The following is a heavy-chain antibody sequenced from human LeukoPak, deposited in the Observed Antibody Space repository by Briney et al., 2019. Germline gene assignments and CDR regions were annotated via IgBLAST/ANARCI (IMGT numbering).Heavy chain of an antibody. D-gene: IGHD3-3*01. V-gene: IGHV3-20*04. CDR1: GFTFDDYG. CDR3: ARGGITIFGGIIYQDY. Sequence: GGSLRLSCAASGFTFDDYGMSWVRQVPGKWLEWVSGINWNGGRTGYADSVKGRFTISRDNAKNSLYLQMNSLRAEDTAFYYCARGGITIFGGIIYQDYWGQGTLVTVSS. CDR2: INWNGGRT. J-gene: IGHJ4*02.